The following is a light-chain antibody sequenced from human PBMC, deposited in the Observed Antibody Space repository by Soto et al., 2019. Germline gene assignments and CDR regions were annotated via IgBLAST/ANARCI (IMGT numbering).Light chain of an antibody. CDR3: QQRHMWPIT. CDR2: DAY. J-gene: IGKJ5*01. Sequence: EVVLTHSPVTLSLSPGEVSTLSFMASQSFRGLLAWYQQKPGQAPRLLIYDAYNRATGIPPRFSGSGSGTDFTLTISSLEPEDSAVYYCQQRHMWPITFGQGTRLEIK. V-gene: IGKV3-11*01. CDR1: QSFRGL.